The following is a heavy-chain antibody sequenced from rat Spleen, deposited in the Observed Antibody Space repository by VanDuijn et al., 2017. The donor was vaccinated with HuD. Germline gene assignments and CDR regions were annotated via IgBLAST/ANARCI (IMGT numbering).Heavy chain of an antibody. CDR1: GFTFSDYY. CDR3: ARSGYGGYEDWFAY. D-gene: IGHD1-11*01. Sequence: EVQLVESGGGLVQPGRSMKLSCAASGFTFSDYYMAWVRQGPTQGLEWVATIRYDGSSTYYRDSVKGRFTISRDNAKSTLYLQMDSLRSEDSATYYCARSGYGGYEDWFAYWGQGTLVTVSS. V-gene: IGHV5-7*01. J-gene: IGHJ3*01. CDR2: IRYDGSST.